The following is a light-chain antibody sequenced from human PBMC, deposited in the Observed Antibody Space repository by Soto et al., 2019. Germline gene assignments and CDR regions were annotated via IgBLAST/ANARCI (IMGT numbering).Light chain of an antibody. CDR2: LKNDGSH. CDR1: SGHSTYT. V-gene: IGLV4-69*01. CDR3: QTWDTGIQV. Sequence: QSVLTQSPSASASPGASVKLTCTLSSGHSTYTIAWHQQHPGKGPRYLMRLKNDGSHTKGDGIPDRFSGSSFGAARYLTISSLQSEDEADYYCQTWDTGIQVFGAGTKLTVL. J-gene: IGLJ2*01.